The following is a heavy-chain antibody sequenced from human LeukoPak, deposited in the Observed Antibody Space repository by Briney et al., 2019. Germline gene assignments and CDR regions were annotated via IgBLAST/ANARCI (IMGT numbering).Heavy chain of an antibody. CDR1: GFTLSDYY. CDR3: ARHFRGLYFDY. J-gene: IGHJ4*02. Sequence: PGGSLRLSCAASGFTLSDYYMSWIRQTPGKGLEWVSYISSSGSTKYYADSVKGRFTISRDNTKNSLYLQMNSLSAEDTAVYYCARHFRGLYFDYWGQGTLVTVSS. CDR2: ISSSGSTK. D-gene: IGHD2-15*01. V-gene: IGHV3-11*01.